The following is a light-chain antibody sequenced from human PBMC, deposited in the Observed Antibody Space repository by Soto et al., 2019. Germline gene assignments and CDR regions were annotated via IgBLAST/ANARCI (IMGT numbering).Light chain of an antibody. CDR3: QHYGYSPYT. J-gene: IGKJ3*01. CDR1: QSLSSSY. Sequence: DIVLTQSPGTLSLSPGERATLSCRASQSLSSSYLAWYQQSPGQAPRLLIYGASSRASGVPDRFSGSGSGTDFTLTISTLEPEDFAVYYCQHYGYSPYTFGPGTKVDIK. CDR2: GAS. V-gene: IGKV3-20*01.